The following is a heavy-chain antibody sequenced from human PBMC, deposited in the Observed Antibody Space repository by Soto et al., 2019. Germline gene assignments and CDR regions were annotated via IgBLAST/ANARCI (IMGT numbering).Heavy chain of an antibody. CDR1: DYSIGSGYY. V-gene: IGHV4-38-2*02. CDR3: ARDRNSGSRPDALDI. Sequence: SETLSLTCTVSDYSIGSGYYWGWIRQPPGKGLEWIGSIIHSGNTNYNPSLKSRVTMSVDTSKNQFSLKLSSVIAADTAVYYCARDRNSGSRPDALDIWGQGTMVTVSS. CDR2: IIHSGNT. J-gene: IGHJ3*02. D-gene: IGHD1-26*01.